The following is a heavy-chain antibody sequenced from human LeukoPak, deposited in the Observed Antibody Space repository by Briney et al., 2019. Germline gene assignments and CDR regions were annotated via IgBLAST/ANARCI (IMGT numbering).Heavy chain of an antibody. Sequence: PGGSLRLSCAASGFTFSSYSMNWVRQTPGKGLEWVSSMTGSSSTIYYADSVKGRFTISRDNAKNSLYLQMNSLRAEDTAVYYCARDPRSYYYGMDVWGQGTTVTVSS. CDR1: GFTFSSYS. J-gene: IGHJ6*02. CDR3: ARDPRSYYYGMDV. V-gene: IGHV3-48*01. CDR2: MTGSSSTI.